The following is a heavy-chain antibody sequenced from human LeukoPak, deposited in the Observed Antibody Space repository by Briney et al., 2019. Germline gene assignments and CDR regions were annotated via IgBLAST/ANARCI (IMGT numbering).Heavy chain of an antibody. CDR1: GFTFSTFG. Sequence: PGGSLRLSCAASGFTFSTFGMHWVRQAPGKGLEWVSSITGSSSSTYYADSVKGRFTISRDNSKNTLYLQMNSLKAEDMAVYFCAKLDYYDTHWGQGTLVTVSS. CDR3: AKLDYYDTH. D-gene: IGHD3-22*01. J-gene: IGHJ4*02. V-gene: IGHV3-23*01. CDR2: ITGSSSST.